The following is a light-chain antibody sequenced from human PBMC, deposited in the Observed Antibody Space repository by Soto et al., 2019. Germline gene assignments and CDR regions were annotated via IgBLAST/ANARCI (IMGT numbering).Light chain of an antibody. CDR3: QQRSNWPWT. J-gene: IGKJ1*01. Sequence: EIVLTQSPATLSLSPGERATLSCRAGQSVSSYLAWYQQKPGQAPRLLIYDASNRATGIPARFSGGGSGTDFTLTISSLEPEDFAVYYCQQRSNWPWTFGQGTKVEI. CDR2: DAS. CDR1: QSVSSY. V-gene: IGKV3-11*01.